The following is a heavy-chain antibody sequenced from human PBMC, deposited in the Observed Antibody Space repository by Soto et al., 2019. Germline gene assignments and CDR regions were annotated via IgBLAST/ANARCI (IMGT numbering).Heavy chain of an antibody. D-gene: IGHD6-19*01. J-gene: IGHJ4*02. CDR2: IDASTART. V-gene: IGHV3-23*01. CDR1: GFAFSGYP. Sequence: EVQLLESGGGLVQPGGSLRLSCAASGFAFSGYPMSWVRQTPGKGLEWVSGIDASTARTYFADSAEGRFTISRDNSKNTLYLQMNSLRVADTAIYYCAKDGSSGWYRSFDYWGQGSLVTVSS. CDR3: AKDGSSGWYRSFDY.